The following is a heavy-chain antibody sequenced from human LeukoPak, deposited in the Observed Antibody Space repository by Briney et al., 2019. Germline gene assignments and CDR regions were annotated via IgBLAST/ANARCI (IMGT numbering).Heavy chain of an antibody. V-gene: IGHV3-7*01. CDR1: GFTFSSYW. CDR3: ARSMLTIPIPGGY. J-gene: IGHJ4*02. Sequence: GGSLRLSCAASGFTFSSYWMSWVRQAPGKGLEWVANINQDGSEKYYVDSVKGRFTISRDNAKNSLYLQMNSLRAEDTAVYYCARSMLTIPIPGGYWGQGTLVTVSS. D-gene: IGHD3-16*01. CDR2: INQDGSEK.